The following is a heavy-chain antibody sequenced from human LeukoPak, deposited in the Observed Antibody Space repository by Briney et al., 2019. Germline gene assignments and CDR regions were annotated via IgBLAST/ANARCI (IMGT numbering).Heavy chain of an antibody. J-gene: IGHJ6*03. Sequence: GGSLRLSCAASGFTFSSYSMNWVRQAPGKGLEWVSSISSSSSYIYYADSVKGRFTISRDNAKNSLYLQMNSLRAEDTAVYYCARSDRITIFGVDPIPYYYYYMDVWGKGTTVTVSS. CDR2: ISSSSSYI. CDR1: GFTFSSYS. CDR3: ARSDRITIFGVDPIPYYYYYMDV. V-gene: IGHV3-21*01. D-gene: IGHD3-3*01.